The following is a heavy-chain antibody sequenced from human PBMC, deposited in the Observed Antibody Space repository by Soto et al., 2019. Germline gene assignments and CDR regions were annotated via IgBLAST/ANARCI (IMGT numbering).Heavy chain of an antibody. Sequence: GGSLRLSCAASGFDASVNFMTWVRQAPGKGLEWVSAINNAYSTFYADSVKGRFTISRDNSKNTVYLQMNSLRVEDTAIYYCVRENYYYGMDVWGQGTAVTVSS. CDR3: VRENYYYGMDV. V-gene: IGHV3-66*01. CDR1: GFDASVNF. CDR2: INNAYST. J-gene: IGHJ6*02.